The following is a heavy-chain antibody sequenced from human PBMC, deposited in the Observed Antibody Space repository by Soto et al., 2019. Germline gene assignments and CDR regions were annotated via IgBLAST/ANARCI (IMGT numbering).Heavy chain of an antibody. CDR1: GFTFVRNG. CDR3: AKDRSRSWSLDY. Sequence: GGSLRLSCAASGFTFVRNGMHWVRQAPDKGLEWVAVISYDGSNKYYADSVKGRFTISRDNSKNTLYLQMNSLRAEEDTAVYYCAKDRSRSWSLDYWGQGTLVTVSS. D-gene: IGHD6-13*01. CDR2: ISYDGSNK. V-gene: IGHV3-30*18. J-gene: IGHJ4*02.